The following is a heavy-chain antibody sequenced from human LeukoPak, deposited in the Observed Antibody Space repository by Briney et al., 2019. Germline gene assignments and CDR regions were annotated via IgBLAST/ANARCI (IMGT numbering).Heavy chain of an antibody. CDR3: ARYSGSYSGFDY. CDR2: IYYSGST. D-gene: IGHD1-26*01. CDR1: GGSISSYY. V-gene: IGHV4-59*08. Sequence: SETLSLTCTVSGGSISSYYWSWIRQPPGKGLEWIGYIYYSGSTNYNPSLKSRVTISVDTSKNQFSLKLRSVTAADTAVYYCARYSGSYSGFDYWGQGTLVTVSS. J-gene: IGHJ4*02.